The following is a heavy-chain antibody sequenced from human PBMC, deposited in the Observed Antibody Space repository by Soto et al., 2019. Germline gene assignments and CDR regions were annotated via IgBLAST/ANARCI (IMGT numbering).Heavy chain of an antibody. D-gene: IGHD1-7*01. V-gene: IGHV3-23*01. J-gene: IGHJ3*02. Sequence: VQLLESGGGLVQPGGSLRLSCAASGFTFSTYVMNWVRQAPGKGLEWVSTISYSADKTFYADSVKGRFTISRDNSRDTLFLQMNSLRADDAALYYCVRRAKTATTNWGAFDIWGQGTMVTVSS. CDR3: VRRAKTATTNWGAFDI. CDR1: GFTFSTYV. CDR2: ISYSADKT.